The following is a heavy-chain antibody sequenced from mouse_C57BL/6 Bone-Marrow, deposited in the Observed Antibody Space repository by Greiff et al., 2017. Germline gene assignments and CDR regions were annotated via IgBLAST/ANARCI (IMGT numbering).Heavy chain of an antibody. J-gene: IGHJ4*01. Sequence: QVQLQQPGAELVRPGASVKLSCKASGYTFTSYWLHWVKQRPIQGLEWIGNIDPSDSETQYNQKIKDKATLTVDKSSTTAYMQLSSLTSEDSAVYYCARRGNGALDYGCQGTSVTVSS. V-gene: IGHV1-52*01. CDR2: IDPSDSET. CDR3: ARRGNGALDY. D-gene: IGHD1-1*01. CDR1: GYTFTSYW.